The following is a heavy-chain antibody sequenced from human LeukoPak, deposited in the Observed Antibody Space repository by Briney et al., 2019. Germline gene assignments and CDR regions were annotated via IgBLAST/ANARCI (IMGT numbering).Heavy chain of an antibody. CDR2: ISGSGGST. D-gene: IGHD3-10*01. J-gene: IGHJ4*02. CDR3: AKGGMVRGVIMPFDY. CDR1: GFTFSSYA. V-gene: IGHV3-23*01. Sequence: GGSLRLSCAASGFTFSSYAMSWVRQAPGKGLEWVSAISGSGGSTYYADSVKGRFTISRDNSKNTLYLQMNSLRAEDTAVYYCAKGGMVRGVIMPFDYWGQGTLVTVSS.